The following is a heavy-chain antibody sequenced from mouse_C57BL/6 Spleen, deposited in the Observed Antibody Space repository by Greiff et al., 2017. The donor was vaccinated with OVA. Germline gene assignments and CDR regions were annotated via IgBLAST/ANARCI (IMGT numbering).Heavy chain of an antibody. D-gene: IGHD1-1*01. J-gene: IGHJ4*01. CDR3: ASYGSRDYYAMDY. Sequence: EVKLLESGPGLVKPSQSLSLTCSVTGYSITSGYYWNWIRQFPGNKLEWMGYISYDGSNNYNPSLKNRISITRDTSKNQFFLKLNSVTTEDTATYYCASYGSRDYYAMDYWGQGTSVTVSS. CDR1: GYSITSGYY. CDR2: ISYDGSN. V-gene: IGHV3-6*01.